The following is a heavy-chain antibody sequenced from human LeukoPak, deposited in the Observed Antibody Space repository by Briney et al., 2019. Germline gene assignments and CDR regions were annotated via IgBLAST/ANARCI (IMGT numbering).Heavy chain of an antibody. V-gene: IGHV1-2*02. CDR3: ARVGGYSSSPGSSDY. Sequence: ASVKVSCKASGYTFTGYYMHWVRQAPGQGLEWMGWINPNSGGTNYAQKFQGRVTMTRDTSISTAYMELSRLRSDDTAVYYCARVGGYSSSPGSSDYWGQGTLVTVSS. J-gene: IGHJ4*02. CDR2: INPNSGGT. CDR1: GYTFTGYY. D-gene: IGHD6-13*01.